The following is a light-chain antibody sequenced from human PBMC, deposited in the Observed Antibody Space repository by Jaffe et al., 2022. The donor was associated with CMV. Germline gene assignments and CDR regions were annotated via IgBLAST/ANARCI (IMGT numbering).Light chain of an antibody. Sequence: QSVLTQPPSVSGAPGQRVTISCIGSTSNIGAGYDVHWYQQLPGRAPKLLIDGNTHRPSGVPDRISGSKSATSASLAITGLRAEDEADYFCQSYDSSLSAVVFGGGSKLTVL. CDR2: GNT. CDR1: TSNIGAGYD. CDR3: QSYDSSLSAVV. V-gene: IGLV1-40*01. J-gene: IGLJ2*01.